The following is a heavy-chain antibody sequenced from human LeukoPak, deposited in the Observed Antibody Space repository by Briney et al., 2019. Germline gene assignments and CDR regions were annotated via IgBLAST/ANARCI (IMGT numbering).Heavy chain of an antibody. Sequence: SETLSLTCAVSGGSISSSNWWSWVRQPPGKGLEWIGEIYHSGSPNYNPSLKSRVTISVDKSRNHFSLNLSSVTAADTAVYYCARVNINNWHSCDYWGQGTLVTVSS. V-gene: IGHV4-4*02. CDR1: GGSISSSNW. CDR3: ARVNINNWHSCDY. D-gene: IGHD1-1*01. J-gene: IGHJ4*02. CDR2: IYHSGSP.